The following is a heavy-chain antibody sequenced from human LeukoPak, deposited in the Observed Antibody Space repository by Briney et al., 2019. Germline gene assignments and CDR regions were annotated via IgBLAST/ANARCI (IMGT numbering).Heavy chain of an antibody. CDR3: ARMAYDILTGYFQPNWFDP. CDR1: GYTFTNYG. V-gene: IGHV1-18*01. J-gene: IGHJ5*02. Sequence: ASVKVSCKASGYTFTNYGISWVRQAPGQGLEWMGWISGYNGNTENVQKFRGRVTMTTDTSTSTAYMELRSLRSDDTAVYYCARMAYDILTGYFQPNWFDPWGQGTLVTVSS. D-gene: IGHD3-9*01. CDR2: ISGYNGNT.